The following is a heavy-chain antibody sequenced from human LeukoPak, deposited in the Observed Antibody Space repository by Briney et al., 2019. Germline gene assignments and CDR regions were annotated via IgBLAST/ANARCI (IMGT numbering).Heavy chain of an antibody. V-gene: IGHV1-18*01. CDR2: ISAYNGNT. CDR3: AREGYDILTGYSRPFDY. CDR1: GYTFTSYG. J-gene: IGHJ4*02. D-gene: IGHD3-9*01. Sequence: ASVKVSCKASGYTFTSYGISWVRQAPGPGLELMGWISAYNGNTNYAQKLQGRVTMTTDTSTSTAYMELRSLRSDDTAVYYCAREGYDILTGYSRPFDYWGQGTLVTVSS.